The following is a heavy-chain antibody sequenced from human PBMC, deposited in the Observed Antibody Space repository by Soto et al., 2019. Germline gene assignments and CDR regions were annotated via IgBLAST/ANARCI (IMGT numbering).Heavy chain of an antibody. V-gene: IGHV1-69*01. Sequence: QVQLVQSGAEVKKPGSSVKVSCKASGGTFSSYAISWVRQAPGQGLEWMGGIIPIFGTANYAQKFQGRVTITADESTSKAYMELSSLRSEDTAVYYCAGDIVVVVAATHYYYGMDVWGQGTTVTVSS. CDR2: IIPIFGTA. J-gene: IGHJ6*02. CDR3: AGDIVVVVAATHYYYGMDV. D-gene: IGHD2-15*01. CDR1: GGTFSSYA.